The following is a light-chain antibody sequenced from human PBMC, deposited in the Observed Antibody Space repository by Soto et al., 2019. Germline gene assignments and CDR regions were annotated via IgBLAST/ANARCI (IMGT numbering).Light chain of an antibody. CDR1: RSDIGTYNY. Sequence: QSALTQPASVSGSPGQSITISCTGTRSDIGTYNYVSWYQHHPGKAPKLIIYEVSNRPSGVSNRFSGSKSANTASLTISGLQADDEADYYCSSYTVISTLVFGTGTKLTVL. CDR2: EVS. J-gene: IGLJ1*01. CDR3: SSYTVISTLV. V-gene: IGLV2-14*01.